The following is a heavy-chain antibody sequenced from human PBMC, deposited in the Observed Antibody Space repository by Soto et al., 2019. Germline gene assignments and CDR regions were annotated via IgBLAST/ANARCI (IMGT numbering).Heavy chain of an antibody. CDR2: IYYSGTT. CDR1: GDSITSNSYF. J-gene: IGHJ4*02. CDR3: ARHFSVDHFDY. Sequence: KTSETLSLTCTVSGDSITSNSYFWAWIRQPPGKGLEWIGSIYYSGTTYHNPSLKSRVTISVDRSNNQFSLKLTSVIAADTAVYYCARHFSVDHFDYWGQGALVTVSS. V-gene: IGHV4-39*01. D-gene: IGHD3-9*01.